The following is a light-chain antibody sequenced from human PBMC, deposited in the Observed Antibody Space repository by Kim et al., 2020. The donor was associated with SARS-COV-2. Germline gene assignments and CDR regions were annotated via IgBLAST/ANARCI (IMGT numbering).Light chain of an antibody. CDR2: SKN. CDR3: AAWDDSLNGWV. V-gene: IGLV1-44*01. Sequence: GQRVTISCSGSSCNIGSNTVNWYQERRGTAPKLLIYSKNQRPSGVPDRFSGSKSGTSASLAISGLQSEDEADYYCAAWDDSLNGWVFGGGTQLTVL. J-gene: IGLJ3*02. CDR1: SCNIGSNT.